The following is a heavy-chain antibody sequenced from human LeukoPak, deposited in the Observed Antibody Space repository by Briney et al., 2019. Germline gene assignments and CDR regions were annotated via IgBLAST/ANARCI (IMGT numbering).Heavy chain of an antibody. D-gene: IGHD4-17*01. CDR2: IYYRGST. CDR3: AHPGGDYFFDY. CDR1: GGSISSISHH. J-gene: IGHJ4*02. Sequence: SETLSLTCTVSGGSISSISHHWGWIRQPPGKGLEWIGSIYYRGSTYYSPSLKSRVTISVDTSKDQFSLKLSSVTAADMAVYYCAHPGGDYFFDYWGQGTLVTVSS. V-gene: IGHV4-39*07.